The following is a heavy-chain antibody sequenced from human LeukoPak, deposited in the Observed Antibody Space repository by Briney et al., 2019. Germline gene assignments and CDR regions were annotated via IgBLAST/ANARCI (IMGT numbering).Heavy chain of an antibody. J-gene: IGHJ4*02. CDR3: ARDFDTSGYDY. V-gene: IGHV1-3*01. CDR1: GYIFATYT. CDR2: INAGNGNT. D-gene: IGHD3-22*01. Sequence: ASVKVSCKASGYIFATYTIHWVRQAPGQRLEWMGWINAGNGNTRYSQKFQGRVTITRDTSASTAYMELSSLRSEDTAVYYCARDFDTSGYDYWGQGTLVTVSS.